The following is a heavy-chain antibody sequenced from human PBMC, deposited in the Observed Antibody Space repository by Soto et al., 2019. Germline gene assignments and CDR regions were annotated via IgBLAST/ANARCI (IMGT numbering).Heavy chain of an antibody. Sequence: SETLSLTCAVSGGSISSSNWWSWVRQPPGKGLEWIGEIYHSGSTNYNPSLKSRVTISVDKSKNQFSLQLSSVTAADTAVYYCVAVAGFDAFDIWGQGTMVTVSS. CDR3: VAVAGFDAFDI. J-gene: IGHJ3*02. V-gene: IGHV4-4*02. CDR2: IYHSGST. D-gene: IGHD6-19*01. CDR1: GGSISSSNW.